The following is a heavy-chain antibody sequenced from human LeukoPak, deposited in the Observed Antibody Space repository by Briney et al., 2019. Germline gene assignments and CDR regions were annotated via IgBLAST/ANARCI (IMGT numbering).Heavy chain of an antibody. J-gene: IGHJ5*02. D-gene: IGHD6-13*01. Sequence: GATVKISCKVSGYTFTDYYMHWVQQAPGKGLEWMGLVEPEDGETIYAEKFQGRVTITADTSTDTAYMELSSLRSEDTAVYYCATFQQQLVLDWFDPWGQGTLVTVSS. V-gene: IGHV1-69-2*01. CDR1: GYTFTDYY. CDR3: ATFQQQLVLDWFDP. CDR2: VEPEDGET.